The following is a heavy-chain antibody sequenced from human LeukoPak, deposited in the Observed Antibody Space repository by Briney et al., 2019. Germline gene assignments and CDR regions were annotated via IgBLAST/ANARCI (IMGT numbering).Heavy chain of an antibody. CDR2: IKSNTDGGTT. CDR3: TTDFRDRVNF. CDR1: GFTFSNAW. Sequence: GGSLRLSCAASGFTFSNAWMSWVRQAPGKGLEWVGRIKSNTDGGTTNYAAPVKGRFTISRDDSKNTLYLQMNSLKTEDTAVYYCTTDFRDRVNFRGQGTLVTVSS. D-gene: IGHD3-10*01. V-gene: IGHV3-15*01. J-gene: IGHJ4*02.